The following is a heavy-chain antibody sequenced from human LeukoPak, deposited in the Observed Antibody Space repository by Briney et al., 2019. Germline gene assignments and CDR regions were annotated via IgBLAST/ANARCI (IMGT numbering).Heavy chain of an antibody. CDR3: ASQYCSSTSCYPYYYYGMDV. Sequence: SETLFLTCAVYGGSFSGYYWSWIRQPPGKGLEWIGEINHSGSTNYNPSLKSRVTISVDTSKNQFSLKLSSVTAADTAVYYCASQYCSSTSCYPYYYYGMDVWGQGTTVTVSS. J-gene: IGHJ6*02. V-gene: IGHV4-34*01. CDR1: GGSFSGYY. CDR2: INHSGST. D-gene: IGHD2-2*01.